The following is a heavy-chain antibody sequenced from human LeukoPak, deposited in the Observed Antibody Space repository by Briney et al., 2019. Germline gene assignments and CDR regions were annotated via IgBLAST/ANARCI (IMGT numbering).Heavy chain of an antibody. V-gene: IGHV3-23*01. J-gene: IGHJ4*02. CDR3: AKDGGLWVSAHWGDS. CDR1: GFTFSNYG. D-gene: IGHD7-27*01. CDR2: ITTSDGNT. Sequence: PGRSLRLSCEASGFTFSNYGFHWVRQAPGKGLEWVSTITTSDGNTYYADSVKGRFTVSRDNSKNTLFLQMNSLRAEDTAVYYCAKDGGLWVSAHWGDSWGRGTLVTVSS.